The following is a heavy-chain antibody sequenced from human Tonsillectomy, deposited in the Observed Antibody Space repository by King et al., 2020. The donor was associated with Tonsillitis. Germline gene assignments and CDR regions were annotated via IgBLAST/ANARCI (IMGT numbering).Heavy chain of an antibody. J-gene: IGHJ4*02. D-gene: IGHD5-12*01. CDR3: AREGGYEYYFDY. CDR2: IWYDGSNK. CDR1: GFTFSSYG. V-gene: IGHV3-33*01. Sequence: VQLVESGGGVVHPGRSLRLSCAASGFTFSSYGMHWVRQAPGKGLEWVAVIWYDGSNKYYADSVKGRFTISRDNSKNTLYLQMNSLRAEDTAVYYCAREGGYEYYFDYWGQGTLVTVSS.